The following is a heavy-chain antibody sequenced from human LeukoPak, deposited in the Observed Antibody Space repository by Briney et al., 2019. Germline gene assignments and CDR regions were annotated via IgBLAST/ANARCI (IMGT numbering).Heavy chain of an antibody. V-gene: IGHV1-18*04. D-gene: IGHD5-18*01. CDR3: ARRGYSYGGDDY. CDR1: GYTFTGYY. J-gene: IGHJ4*02. Sequence: ASVKVSCKASGYTFTGYYMHWVRQAPGQGLEWMGWISAYNGNTNYAQKLQGRVTMTTDTSTSTAYMELRSLRSDDTAVYYCARRGYSYGGDDYWGQGTLVTVSS. CDR2: ISAYNGNT.